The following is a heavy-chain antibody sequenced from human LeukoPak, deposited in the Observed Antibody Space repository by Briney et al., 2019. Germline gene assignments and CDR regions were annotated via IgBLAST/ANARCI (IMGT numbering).Heavy chain of an antibody. CDR2: ISAYNGNT. J-gene: IGHJ4*02. D-gene: IGHD6-13*01. Sequence: ASVKVSCKASGYTFTSYGISWVRQAPGQGLEWMGWISAYNGNTNYAQKLQGRVTMTTDTSTSTAYMELRSLRSDDTAVYYCTRDLPYSSSWESIDYWGQGTLVTVSS. V-gene: IGHV1-18*01. CDR3: TRDLPYSSSWESIDY. CDR1: GYTFTSYG.